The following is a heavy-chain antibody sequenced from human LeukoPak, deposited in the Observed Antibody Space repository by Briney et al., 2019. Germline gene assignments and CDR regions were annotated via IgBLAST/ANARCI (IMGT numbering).Heavy chain of an antibody. Sequence: SVKVSCKASGGTFSTYTITWVRQAPGQGLEWMGGIIPIFGTTNYAQKFQGRVTITADESTSTAYMELSSPRSEDSALYYCTRSRGYFDLWGRGTLVTVSS. CDR2: IIPIFGTT. J-gene: IGHJ2*01. V-gene: IGHV1-69*13. CDR3: TRSRGYFDL. CDR1: GGTFSTYT.